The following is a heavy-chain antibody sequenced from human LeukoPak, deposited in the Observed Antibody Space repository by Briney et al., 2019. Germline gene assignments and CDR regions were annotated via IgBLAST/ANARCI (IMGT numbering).Heavy chain of an antibody. CDR3: AKDIIGSSWYEGAFDY. Sequence: GGSLRLSCAASGFTFSSYWMHWVRRTPGKGLVWVSLINTDGSSTNYADSVKGRFTISRDNAKNSLYLQMNSLRAEDTALYYCAKDIIGSSWYEGAFDYWGQGTLVTVSS. CDR1: GFTFSSYW. CDR2: INTDGSST. D-gene: IGHD6-13*01. V-gene: IGHV3-74*01. J-gene: IGHJ4*02.